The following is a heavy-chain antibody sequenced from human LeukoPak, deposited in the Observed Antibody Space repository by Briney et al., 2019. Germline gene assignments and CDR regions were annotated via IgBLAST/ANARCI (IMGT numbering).Heavy chain of an antibody. Sequence: PGRSLRLSCAASGFTFSSYGMHWVRQAPGKGLEWVAVIWYDGSNKYYADSVKGRFTISRDNSKNTLYLQMNSLRAEDTAVYYCAKRHSSSWYFLSPRGTENYFDYWGQGTLVTVSS. CDR2: IWYDGSNK. CDR3: AKRHSSSWYFLSPRGTENYFDY. D-gene: IGHD6-13*01. J-gene: IGHJ4*02. CDR1: GFTFSSYG. V-gene: IGHV3-33*06.